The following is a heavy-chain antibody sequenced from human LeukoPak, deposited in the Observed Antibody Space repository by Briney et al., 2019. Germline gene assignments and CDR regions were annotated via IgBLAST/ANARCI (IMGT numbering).Heavy chain of an antibody. V-gene: IGHV3-74*01. CDR3: AREAQYSSSWYDY. CDR1: GFPFSSYW. Sequence: GGSLRLSCSASGFPFSSYWMHWVRQAPGKGLVWVSRIKSDGTYASYADSVRGRFTISRDNAKNSLYLQMNSLRAEDTAVYYCAREAQYSSSWYDYWGQGTLVTVSS. D-gene: IGHD6-13*01. J-gene: IGHJ4*02. CDR2: IKSDGTYA.